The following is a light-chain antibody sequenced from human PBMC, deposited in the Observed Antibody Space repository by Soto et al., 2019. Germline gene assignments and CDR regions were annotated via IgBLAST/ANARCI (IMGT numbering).Light chain of an antibody. V-gene: IGLV2-14*01. CDR3: ISYIGSDTSYV. J-gene: IGLJ1*01. CDR2: EVR. Sequence: QSALTQPASVSGSPGQSITISCTGTSSDIGSYNYVAWYQQFPGKTPKLIIYEVRNRPSGVSFRFSGSKSGNTASLTIAGLQAEDEADYYCISYIGSDTSYVFGTVTKVTVL. CDR1: SSDIGSYNY.